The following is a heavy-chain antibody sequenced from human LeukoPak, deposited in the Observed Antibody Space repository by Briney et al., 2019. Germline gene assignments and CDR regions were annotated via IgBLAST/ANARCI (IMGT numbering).Heavy chain of an antibody. J-gene: IGHJ5*02. V-gene: IGHV3-23*01. CDR2: ISGSGGST. D-gene: IGHD5-18*01. CDR1: GFTFSSYA. CDR3: AKDPRPPPVTNWFDP. Sequence: GGSLRLSCAASGFTFSSYAMSWVRQAPGKGLEWVSAISGSGGSTYYADSVKGRFTISRDNSKNTVYLQMNSLRAEDTAVYYRAKDPRPPPVTNWFDPWGQGTLVTVSS.